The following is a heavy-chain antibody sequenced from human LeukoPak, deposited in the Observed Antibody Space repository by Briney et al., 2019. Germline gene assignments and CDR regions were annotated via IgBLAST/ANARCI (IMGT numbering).Heavy chain of an antibody. J-gene: IGHJ4*02. V-gene: IGHV1-46*01. CDR1: GYAFTSYY. Sequence: ASVKVSCKASGYAFTSYYMHWVRQAPGQGLEWIGIINPSGGSTSYAQKFQGRVTMTRDTSTSTAYMELSSLRSEDTAVYYCARVGSGYSYGSPFDYWGPGTLATVSS. CDR3: ARVGSGYSYGSPFDY. CDR2: INPSGGST. D-gene: IGHD5-18*01.